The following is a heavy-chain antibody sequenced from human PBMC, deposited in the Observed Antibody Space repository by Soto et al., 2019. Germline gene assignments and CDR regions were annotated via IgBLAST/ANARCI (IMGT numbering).Heavy chain of an antibody. Sequence: QVQLVESGGGVVQPGRSLRLSCAASGFTFSSYGMHWVRQAPGKGLEWVAVISYDGSNKYYADSVKGRFTISRDNSKNTLYLQMNSLRAEDTAVYYCAKALDYGDMDYWGQGTLVTVSS. CDR1: GFTFSSYG. J-gene: IGHJ4*02. CDR2: ISYDGSNK. V-gene: IGHV3-30*18. CDR3: AKALDYGDMDY. D-gene: IGHD4-17*01.